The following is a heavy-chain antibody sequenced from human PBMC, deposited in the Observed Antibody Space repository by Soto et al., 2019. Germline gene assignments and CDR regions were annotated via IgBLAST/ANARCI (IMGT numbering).Heavy chain of an antibody. CDR3: AKLVSPPAPVLRFLEWLLSAFDI. V-gene: IGHV3-23*01. CDR2: ISGSGGST. J-gene: IGHJ3*02. Sequence: PGGSLRLSCAASGFTFSSYAMSWVRQAPGKGLEWVSAISGSGGSTYYADSVKGRFTISRDNSKNTLYLQMNSLRAEDTAVYYCAKLVSPPAPVLRFLEWLLSAFDIWGQGTMVTVSS. D-gene: IGHD3-3*01. CDR1: GFTFSSYA.